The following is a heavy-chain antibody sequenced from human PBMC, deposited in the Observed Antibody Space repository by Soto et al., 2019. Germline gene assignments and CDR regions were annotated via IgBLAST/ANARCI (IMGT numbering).Heavy chain of an antibody. CDR2: LYWDDDK. CDR1: GFSFSTGAVG. J-gene: IGHJ4*02. V-gene: IGHV2-5*02. Sequence: QITLTESGPTLVKPTQTLTLTCTFSGFSFSTGAVGVGWIRQPPGKALEFLALLYWDDDKRYRPSLQNKITITKDASRKRVVLILPDLDPEHTATYDCAHVYWAASGTRYYFDHWGQGTLVTVSS. CDR3: AHVYWAASGTRYYFDH. D-gene: IGHD6-13*01.